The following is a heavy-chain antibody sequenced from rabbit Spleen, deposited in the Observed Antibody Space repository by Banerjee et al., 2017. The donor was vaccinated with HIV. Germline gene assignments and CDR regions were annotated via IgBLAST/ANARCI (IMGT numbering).Heavy chain of an antibody. CDR3: VRDAGRGDYIDGVFDL. D-gene: IGHD8-1*01. J-gene: IGHJ4*01. CDR2: IDPVFGIT. Sequence: QDHLVESGGGLVQPGGSLKLSCKASGFDFSTYGVSWVRQAPGKGLEWIGYIDPVFGITNYASSVKGRFTISRDNAQNTVFLQMTSLTAADTATYFCVRDAGRGDYIDGVFDLWGQGTLVT. CDR1: GFDFSTYG. V-gene: IGHV1S47*01.